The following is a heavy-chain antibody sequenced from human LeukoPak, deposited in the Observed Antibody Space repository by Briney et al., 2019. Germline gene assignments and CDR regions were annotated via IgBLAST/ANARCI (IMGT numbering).Heavy chain of an antibody. Sequence: ASVKVSCKASGYTFTSYDINWVRQATGQGLEWMGGIIPIFGTANYAQKFQGRVTITADESTSTAYMELSSLRSEDTAVYYCASGRIVVLQYYFDYWGQGTLVTVSS. V-gene: IGHV1-69*13. CDR3: ASGRIVVLQYYFDY. J-gene: IGHJ4*02. D-gene: IGHD3-22*01. CDR2: IIPIFGTA. CDR1: GYTFTSYD.